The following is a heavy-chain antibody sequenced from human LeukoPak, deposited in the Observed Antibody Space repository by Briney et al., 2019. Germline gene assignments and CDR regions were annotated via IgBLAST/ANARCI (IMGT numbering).Heavy chain of an antibody. Sequence: SETLSLTCTVSGGSISSYHWSWIRQPPGKGLEWIGYIYYSGSTNYNPSLKSRVTISVDTSKNQFSLKLSSVTAADTAVYYCASYSYGYGFYYWGQGTLVTVSS. J-gene: IGHJ4*02. D-gene: IGHD5-18*01. CDR1: GGSISSYH. CDR2: IYYSGST. CDR3: ASYSYGYGFYY. V-gene: IGHV4-59*08.